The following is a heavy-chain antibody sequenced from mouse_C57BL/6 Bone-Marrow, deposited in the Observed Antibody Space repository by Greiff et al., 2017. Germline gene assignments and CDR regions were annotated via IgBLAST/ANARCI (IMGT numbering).Heavy chain of an antibody. CDR2: INPNNGGT. D-gene: IGHD1-1*01. Sequence: EVQLQQSGPELVKPGASVKISCKASGYTFTDYYMNWVKQSHGKSLEWIGDINPNNGGTSYNQKFKGKATLTVDKSSSTAYMELRSLTSEDSAVYYCARTLLSGSSYWWYFDVWGTGTTVTVSS. CDR3: ARTLLSGSSYWWYFDV. J-gene: IGHJ1*03. V-gene: IGHV1-26*01. CDR1: GYTFTDYY.